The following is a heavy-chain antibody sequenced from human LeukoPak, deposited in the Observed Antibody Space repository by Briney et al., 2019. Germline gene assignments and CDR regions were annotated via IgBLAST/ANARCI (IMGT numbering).Heavy chain of an antibody. D-gene: IGHD2-21*02. CDR1: GGSISSYY. CDR2: IYYSGST. J-gene: IGHJ4*02. Sequence: SETLSLTCTVSGGSISSYYWSWIRQPPGKGLEWTGYIYYSGSTNYNPSLKSRVTISVDTSKNQFSLKLSSVTAADTAVYYCARGAPYCGGDCYPYYFDYWGQGTLVTVSS. CDR3: ARGAPYCGGDCYPYYFDY. V-gene: IGHV4-59*01.